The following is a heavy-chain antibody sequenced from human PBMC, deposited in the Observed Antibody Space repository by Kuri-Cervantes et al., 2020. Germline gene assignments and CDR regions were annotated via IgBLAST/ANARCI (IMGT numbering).Heavy chain of an antibody. V-gene: IGHV3-48*03. Sequence: GESLKISCAASGFTFNSYEMNWVRQAPGKGLEWVSYISSSGSTIYYADSVKGRFTISRDNAKNSLYLQMNSLRAEDTAVYYCARWEGYYGSGSYSYYMDVWGKGTTVTVSS. CDR1: GFTFNSYE. J-gene: IGHJ6*03. D-gene: IGHD3-10*01. CDR3: ARWEGYYGSGSYSYYMDV. CDR2: ISSSGSTI.